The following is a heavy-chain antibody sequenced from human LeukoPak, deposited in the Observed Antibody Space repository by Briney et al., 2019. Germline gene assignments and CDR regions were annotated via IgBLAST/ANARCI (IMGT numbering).Heavy chain of an antibody. Sequence: GGSLRLSCAASGFTFSNYGMHWIRQAPGKGLEWVAFIRNDGSITYNADSVKGRFTISRDNSKSTLYLQMNSLRAEDTAVYYCAKLMVVPAARLDYWGQGTLVTVSS. CDR1: GFTFSNYG. CDR2: IRNDGSIT. D-gene: IGHD2-2*01. CDR3: AKLMVVPAARLDY. J-gene: IGHJ4*02. V-gene: IGHV3-30*02.